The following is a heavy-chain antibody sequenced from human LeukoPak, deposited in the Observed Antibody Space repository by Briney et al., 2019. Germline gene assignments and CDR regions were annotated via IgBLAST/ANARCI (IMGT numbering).Heavy chain of an antibody. V-gene: IGHV4-59*01. CDR3: ATHFVEEDSSYYSMDV. CDR1: GGSISSYY. D-gene: IGHD2-21*01. CDR2: IYYSGST. J-gene: IGHJ6*03. Sequence: PSETLSLTCTVSGGSISSYYWSWIRQPPGKGLEWIGYIYYSGSTNYNPSLKSRATISIDTSKNQFSLKLSSVTAADTAVYYCATHFVEEDSSYYSMDVWGKGTTVTVSS.